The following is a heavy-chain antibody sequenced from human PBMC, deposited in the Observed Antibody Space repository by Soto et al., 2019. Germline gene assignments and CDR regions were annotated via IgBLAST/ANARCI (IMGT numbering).Heavy chain of an antibody. Sequence: PGGSLRLSCAASGFTFSSYCMHWVRQAPGKGLEWVAVISYDGSNKYYADSVKGRFTISRDNSKNTLYLQMNSLRAEDTAVYYCAKDKRRDGYTQGYWGQGTLVTVSS. CDR2: ISYDGSNK. CDR1: GFTFSSYC. CDR3: AKDKRRDGYTQGY. V-gene: IGHV3-30*18. J-gene: IGHJ4*02. D-gene: IGHD5-12*01.